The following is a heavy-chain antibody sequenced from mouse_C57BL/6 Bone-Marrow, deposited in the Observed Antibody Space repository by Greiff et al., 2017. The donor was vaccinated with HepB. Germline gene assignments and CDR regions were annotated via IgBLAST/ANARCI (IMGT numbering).Heavy chain of an antibody. CDR3: ARELRFAY. J-gene: IGHJ3*01. Sequence: VKLQQPGAELVKPGASVKLSCKASGYTFTSYWMHWVKQRPGQGLEWIGMIHPNSGSTNYNEKFKSKATLTVDKASSTAYMQLSSLTSEDSAVYYCARELRFAYWGQGTLVTVSA. D-gene: IGHD2-1*01. CDR1: GYTFTSYW. V-gene: IGHV1-64*01. CDR2: IHPNSGST.